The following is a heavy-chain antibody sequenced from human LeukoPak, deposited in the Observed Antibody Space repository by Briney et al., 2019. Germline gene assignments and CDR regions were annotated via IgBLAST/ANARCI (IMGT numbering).Heavy chain of an antibody. CDR2: MNPNSGNT. Sequence: ASVKVSCKASGYTFTSYDINWVRQATGQGLEWMGWMNPNSGNTGYAQKFQGRVTITRNTSISTAYMELSSLRSEDTAVYYCARGGLVDIAMDFGYWGQGTLVTVSS. J-gene: IGHJ4*02. D-gene: IGHD5-18*01. CDR3: ARGGLVDIAMDFGY. CDR1: GYTFTSYD. V-gene: IGHV1-8*03.